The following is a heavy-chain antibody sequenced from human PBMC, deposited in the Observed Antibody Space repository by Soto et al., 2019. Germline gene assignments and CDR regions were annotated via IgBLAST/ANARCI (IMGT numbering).Heavy chain of an antibody. CDR2: LSGSGTST. V-gene: IGHV3-23*01. CDR3: AKATTNGGWFNPFDS. J-gene: IGHJ4*01. CDR1: GCSFVNYA. Sequence: EVQLLESGGGLVQPGGSLRLSCAASGCSFVNYAMNWVRQAPGKGLAWVSGLSGSGTSTYYADSVKGRFTISRDNSRDTLFLQMNSLTADDTAGYYWAKATTNGGWFNPFDSWGHGALVTVSS. D-gene: IGHD6-19*01.